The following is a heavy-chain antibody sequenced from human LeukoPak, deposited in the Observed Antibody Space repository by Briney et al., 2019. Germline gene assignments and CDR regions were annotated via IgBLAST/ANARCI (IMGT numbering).Heavy chain of an antibody. CDR1: GFTFSTYS. CDR2: ISSSGSTI. J-gene: IGHJ4*02. Sequence: GGSLRLSCAASGFTFSTYSMNWVRQAPGKGLEWVSYISSSGSTIYYADSVKGRFTISRDNAKNSLYLQMISLRAEDTAVYYCARTCSSGWYYFDYWGQGTLVTVSS. CDR3: ARTCSSGWYYFDY. V-gene: IGHV3-48*01. D-gene: IGHD6-19*01.